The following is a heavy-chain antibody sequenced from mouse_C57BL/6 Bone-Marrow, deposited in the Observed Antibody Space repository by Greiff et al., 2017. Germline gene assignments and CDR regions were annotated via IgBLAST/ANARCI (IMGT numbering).Heavy chain of an antibody. CDR3: ARRGPHWAFDY. CDR2: IWRGGST. V-gene: IGHV2-2*01. Sequence: QVQLQESGPGLVQPSQSLSITCTVSGFSLTSYGVHWVRQSPGKGLEWLGVIWRGGSTDYNAAFISRLSIRKYNSKSHVFFKMNSLQADDTAIYYCARRGPHWAFDYWGQGTTLTVSS. CDR1: GFSLTSYG. D-gene: IGHD4-1*01. J-gene: IGHJ2*01.